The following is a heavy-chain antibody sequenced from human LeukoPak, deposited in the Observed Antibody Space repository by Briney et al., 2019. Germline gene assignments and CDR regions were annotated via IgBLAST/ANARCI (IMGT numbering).Heavy chain of an antibody. CDR1: GGTFSSYA. D-gene: IGHD3-22*01. J-gene: IGHJ5*02. CDR2: IIPIFGTA. CDR3: ARAYYYDSSGYPYSNWFDP. V-gene: IGHV1-69*06. Sequence: SVKVSCKASGGTFSSYAISWVRQAPGQGLEWMGGIIPIFGTANYAQKFQGRVTITADKSTSTAYMELSSLRSEDTAVYYCARAYYYDSSGYPYSNWFDPWGQGTLVTVSS.